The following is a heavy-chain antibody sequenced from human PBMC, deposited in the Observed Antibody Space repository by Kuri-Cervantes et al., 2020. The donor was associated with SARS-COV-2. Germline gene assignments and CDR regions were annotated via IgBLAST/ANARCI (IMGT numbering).Heavy chain of an antibody. CDR3: AGQNTNSPDF. Sequence: GSLRLSCAVYGGSFSGYYWSWIRQPPGKGLEWIGEINHSGSTNYNPYLKSRVTVSVDTSKNQFTLKLNSVAAADTAVYYCAGQNTNSPDFWGQGTLVTVSS. V-gene: IGHV4-34*01. CDR2: INHSGST. J-gene: IGHJ4*02. D-gene: IGHD4-23*01. CDR1: GGSFSGYY.